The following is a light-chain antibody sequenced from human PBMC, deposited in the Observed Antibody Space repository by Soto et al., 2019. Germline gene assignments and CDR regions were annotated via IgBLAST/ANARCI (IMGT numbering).Light chain of an antibody. CDR3: QQYGGSRT. J-gene: IGKJ1*01. CDR1: QSVRNNY. V-gene: IGKV3-20*01. Sequence: ETVLTQSPGTLSLSPGDRATLSCRASQSVRNNYLAWLQQKPGRAPSLLISGASTTATGVPDRLSGSGSGTDFTLTIRRLEPEDSAVYYCQQYGGSRTFGQGTKVDIK. CDR2: GAS.